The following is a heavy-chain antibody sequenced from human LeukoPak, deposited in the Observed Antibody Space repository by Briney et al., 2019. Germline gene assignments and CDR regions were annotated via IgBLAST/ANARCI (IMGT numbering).Heavy chain of an antibody. CDR2: ISYDGRIK. J-gene: IGHJ4*02. CDR1: GFSFGSHA. CDR3: VRDLSMKYSYDY. Sequence: TGRSLRLSCAASGFSFGSHAMHWVRQAPGKGLEWVIFISYDGRIKYVADSVKGRFSISRDNSKNMLHLQMNSLRDEDTAVYYCVRDLSMKYSYDYWGQGTLVTVSS. D-gene: IGHD2-15*01. V-gene: IGHV3-30-3*01.